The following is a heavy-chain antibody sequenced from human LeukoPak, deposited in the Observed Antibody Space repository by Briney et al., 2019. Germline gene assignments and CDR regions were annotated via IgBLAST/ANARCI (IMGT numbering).Heavy chain of an antibody. V-gene: IGHV4-4*07. CDR2: IHTSGNN. D-gene: IGHD6-6*01. CDR3: AREGSMTARPFVSVDY. J-gene: IGHJ4*02. CDR1: GGSINSYY. Sequence: PSETLSLTCTVSGGSINSYYWTWIRQPAGKGLEWIGRIHTSGNNDYNPSLQTRTTMSVDTPKNQFSLKLSSVTAADTAVCYGAREGSMTARPFVSVDYWGQGTLVTVSS.